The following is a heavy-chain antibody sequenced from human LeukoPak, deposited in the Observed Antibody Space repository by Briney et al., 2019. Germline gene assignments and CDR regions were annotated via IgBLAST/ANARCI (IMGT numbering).Heavy chain of an antibody. Sequence: SETLPLTCTVSGGSISSYYWSWIRQPAGKGLEWIGRIYTSGSTNYNPSLKSRVTMSVDTSKNQFSLKLSSVTAADTAVYYCARDYYGSGSYYSGVWFDPWGQGTLVTVSS. V-gene: IGHV4-4*07. J-gene: IGHJ5*02. CDR3: ARDYYGSGSYYSGVWFDP. CDR1: GGSISSYY. CDR2: IYTSGST. D-gene: IGHD3-10*01.